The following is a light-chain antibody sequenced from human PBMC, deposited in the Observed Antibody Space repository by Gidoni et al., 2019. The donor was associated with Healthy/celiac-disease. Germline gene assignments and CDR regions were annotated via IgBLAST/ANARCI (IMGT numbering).Light chain of an antibody. V-gene: IGKV1-8*01. J-gene: IGKJ2*01. Sequence: AIRMTQSPSSFSASTGDRVTITCRASQGISSYLAWYQQKPGKAPKLLIYAASTLQSGVPSRFSGSGSEDFATYYCQQYYSYPYTFXQXTKLXIK. CDR3: QQYYSYPYT. CDR2: AAS. CDR1: QGISSY.